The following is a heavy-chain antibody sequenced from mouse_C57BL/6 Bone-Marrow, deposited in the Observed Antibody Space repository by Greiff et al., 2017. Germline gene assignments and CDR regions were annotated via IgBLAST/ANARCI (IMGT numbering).Heavy chain of an antibody. V-gene: IGHV1-61*01. Sequence: QVQLQQPGAELVRPGSSVKLSCKASGYTFTSYWMDWVKQRPGQGLEWIGNIYTSDSETHYNQKFKDKATLTVDKSSSTAYMHLSSLTSEDSAVEYFAREFRAMDYWGQGTSVTVSS. J-gene: IGHJ4*01. CDR3: AREFRAMDY. CDR2: IYTSDSET. CDR1: GYTFTSYW.